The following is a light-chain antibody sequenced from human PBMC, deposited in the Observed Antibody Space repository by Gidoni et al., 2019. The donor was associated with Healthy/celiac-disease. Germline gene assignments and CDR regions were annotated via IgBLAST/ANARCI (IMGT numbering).Light chain of an antibody. J-gene: IGKJ4*01. V-gene: IGKV3-11*01. CDR2: DAS. Sequence: IVLTQSPATLSLSPGGSATLSCRASQSVSSYSAWYQQKPGQAPRLLIYDASNRATGSPARCSGSGSGTEFTPTISSREPEDVAVYYCQQRSNWLPLTFGGGTKVEIK. CDR3: QQRSNWLPLT. CDR1: QSVSSY.